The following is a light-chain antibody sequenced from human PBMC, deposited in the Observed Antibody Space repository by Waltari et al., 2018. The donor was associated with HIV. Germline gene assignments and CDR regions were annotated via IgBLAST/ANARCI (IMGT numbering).Light chain of an antibody. J-gene: IGLJ2*01. Sequence: QSALTQPASVSGSPGQSITISCTGTSSDVGRYNYVSWYQQHPGKAPKLMIYEVSNRPSGVSNRFSGSKSGNTASLTISGLQAEDEADYYCSSYTSSSTPLFGGGTKLTVL. CDR3: SSYTSSSTPL. CDR2: EVS. V-gene: IGLV2-14*01. CDR1: SSDVGRYNY.